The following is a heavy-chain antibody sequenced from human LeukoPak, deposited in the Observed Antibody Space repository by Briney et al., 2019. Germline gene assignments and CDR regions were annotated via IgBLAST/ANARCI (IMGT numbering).Heavy chain of an antibody. J-gene: IGHJ3*02. CDR1: GYTFTSYD. Sequence: ASVKVSCKASGYTFTSYDINWVRQATGQGLEWMGWMNPNSGNTGYAQKFQGRVTMTRNTSISTAYMELSSLRSEDTAVYYCARARWQSYYYDSRAFDIWGQGTVVTVSS. V-gene: IGHV1-8*01. CDR2: MNPNSGNT. CDR3: ARARWQSYYYDSRAFDI. D-gene: IGHD3-22*01.